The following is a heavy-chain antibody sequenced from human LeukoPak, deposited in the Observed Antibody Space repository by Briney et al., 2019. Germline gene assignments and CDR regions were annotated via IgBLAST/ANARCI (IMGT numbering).Heavy chain of an antibody. J-gene: IGHJ4*02. V-gene: IGHV1-2*02. Sequence: ASVKVSCMASGYTFTVYYMHWVRQAPGQGLEWMGWINPNSGGTNYAQKFQGRVTMTRDTSISTAYMELSRLRSDDTAVYYCAVRGVAVADYFDYWGQGTLVTVSS. CDR2: INPNSGGT. CDR1: GYTFTVYY. CDR3: AVRGVAVADYFDY. D-gene: IGHD6-19*01.